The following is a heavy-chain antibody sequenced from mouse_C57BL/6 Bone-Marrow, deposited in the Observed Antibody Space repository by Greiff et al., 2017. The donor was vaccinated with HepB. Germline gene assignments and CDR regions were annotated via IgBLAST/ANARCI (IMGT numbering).Heavy chain of an antibody. J-gene: IGHJ2*01. V-gene: IGHV5-4*01. D-gene: IGHD2-4*01. CDR1: GFTFSSYA. CDR2: ISDGGSYT. Sequence: EVQLVESGGGLVKPGASLKISCEASGFTFSSYAMSWVRQTPEKRLEWVATISDGGSYTYYPDNVKGRFTISRDNAKNTLYLQMSQLKSEDTAMYYCARASMITTYDYWGQGTTLTGSS. CDR3: ARASMITTYDY.